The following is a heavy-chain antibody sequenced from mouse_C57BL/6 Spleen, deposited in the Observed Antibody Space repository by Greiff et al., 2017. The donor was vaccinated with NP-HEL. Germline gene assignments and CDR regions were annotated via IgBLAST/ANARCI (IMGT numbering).Heavy chain of an antibody. CDR1: GFSLTSYG. CDR2: IWSGGST. Sequence: QVQLKESGPGLVQPSQSLSITCTVSGFSLTSYGVHWVRQSPGKGLEWLGVIWSGGSTDYNAAFISRLGISKDNSKCQVFFKMNSLQADDTAIYYCASSGGYAMDYWGQGTSVTVSS. V-gene: IGHV2-2*01. CDR3: ASSGGYAMDY. J-gene: IGHJ4*01.